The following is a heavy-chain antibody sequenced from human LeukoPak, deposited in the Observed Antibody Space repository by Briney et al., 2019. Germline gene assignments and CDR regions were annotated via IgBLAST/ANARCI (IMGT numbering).Heavy chain of an antibody. CDR2: IIPILGIA. CDR1: GGTFNIYT. CDR3: ARGVGATSHWFDP. Sequence: SVKVSYKASGGTFNIYTISWVRQAPGQGLEWMGRIIPILGIANYAQKFQGRVTITADKSTSTAYMELSSLRSEDTAVYYCARGVGATSHWFDPWGQGTLVTGSS. V-gene: IGHV1-69*02. J-gene: IGHJ5*02. D-gene: IGHD1-26*01.